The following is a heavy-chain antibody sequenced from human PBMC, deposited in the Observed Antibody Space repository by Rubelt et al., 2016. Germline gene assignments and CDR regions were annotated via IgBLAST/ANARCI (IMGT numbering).Heavy chain of an antibody. D-gene: IGHD3-10*01. J-gene: IGHJ3*02. Sequence: GASVKVSCKASGYTFTSYAMHWVRQAPGQRLEWMGWINAGNGNTKYSQKFQGRVTITRDTSASTAYMELSSLRSEDTAVYYCARDRSAMVRDAFDIWGQGTMVTVSS. CDR2: INAGNGNT. CDR1: GYTFTSYA. CDR3: ARDRSAMVRDAFDI. V-gene: IGHV1-3*01.